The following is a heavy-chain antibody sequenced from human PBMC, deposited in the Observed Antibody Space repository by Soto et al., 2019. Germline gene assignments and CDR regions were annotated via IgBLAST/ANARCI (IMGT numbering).Heavy chain of an antibody. Sequence: QVQLVQSGAEVKKPGSSVKVSCKASGGTFSSYAISWVRQAPGQGLEWRGGIIPIFGTANYAQKFQGRVTITADESTSTAYMELSSLRSEDTAVYYCAMTPVPATTLMWFDPWGQGTLVTVSS. D-gene: IGHD2-2*01. V-gene: IGHV1-69*01. CDR2: IIPIFGTA. CDR3: AMTPVPATTLMWFDP. J-gene: IGHJ5*02. CDR1: GGTFSSYA.